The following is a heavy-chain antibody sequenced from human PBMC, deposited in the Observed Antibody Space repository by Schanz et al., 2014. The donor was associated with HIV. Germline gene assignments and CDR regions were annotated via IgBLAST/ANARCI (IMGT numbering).Heavy chain of an antibody. D-gene: IGHD2-2*01. V-gene: IGHV1-69*01. Sequence: QEQLVQSGAAVMKPGSSVTVSCKTSGGTFNNYALNWVRQAPGQGLEWMGGIIPVFGTANYAQKFQGRVTINADQSTTTVYMYLSSLRSDDTAVYYCARMSPSSTSYGDAFDVWGQGTTVTVSS. CDR3: ARMSPSSTSYGDAFDV. J-gene: IGHJ3*01. CDR2: IIPVFGTA. CDR1: GGTFNNYA.